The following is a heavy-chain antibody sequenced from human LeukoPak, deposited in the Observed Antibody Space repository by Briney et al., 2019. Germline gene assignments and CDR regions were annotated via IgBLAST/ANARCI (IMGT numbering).Heavy chain of an antibody. CDR2: ISSSSSYI. CDR1: GFTFSSYS. V-gene: IGHV3-21*01. Sequence: PGGSLRLSCAASGFTFSSYSMNWVRQAPGKGLEWVSSISSSSSYIYYADSVKGRFTISRDNAKNSLYLQMNSLRAEDTAVYYCAREYCSTTNCPLDYWGQGTLVTVSS. D-gene: IGHD2-2*01. CDR3: AREYCSTTNCPLDY. J-gene: IGHJ4*02.